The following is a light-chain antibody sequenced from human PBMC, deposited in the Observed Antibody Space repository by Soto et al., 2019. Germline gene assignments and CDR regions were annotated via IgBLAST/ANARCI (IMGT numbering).Light chain of an antibody. CDR2: DTS. V-gene: IGLV1-51*01. J-gene: IGLJ2*01. CDR1: RSNIGNNY. Sequence: QSVLTQPPSVSAAAGQKVSISCSGSRSNIGNNYVTWYQQLPGTAPKLLIYDTSKRASGIPARVSASKSDTSATLDITALQTGDEADYYCATWDSGLVFGGGTKLTVL. CDR3: ATWDSGLV.